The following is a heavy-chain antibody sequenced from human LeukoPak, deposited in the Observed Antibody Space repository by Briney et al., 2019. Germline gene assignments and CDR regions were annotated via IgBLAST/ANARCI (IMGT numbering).Heavy chain of an antibody. D-gene: IGHD2-15*01. CDR2: IIPMFGTA. V-gene: IGHV1-69*13. J-gene: IGHJ6*04. Sequence: ASVEVSCKASGGTFSSCAISWVRQAPGQGLEWMGDIIPMFGTADNAQKFQGRVTLTADESMSTAYMELSSLRSEDTAVYYCARSQAHCGSGGSCYFTYYYYGMDVWGKGTTVTVSS. CDR1: GGTFSSCA. CDR3: ARSQAHCGSGGSCYFTYYYYGMDV.